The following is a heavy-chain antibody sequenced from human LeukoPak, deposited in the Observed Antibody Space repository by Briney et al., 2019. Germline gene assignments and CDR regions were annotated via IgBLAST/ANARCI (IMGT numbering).Heavy chain of an antibody. CDR1: GFTFTIYA. V-gene: IGHV3-23*01. CDR3: AKELYCSSTSCAQFDP. J-gene: IGHJ5*02. Sequence: AGGSLRLSCVASGFTFTIYAMNWVRQAPGKGLEWVSVISTSGGSTYYADSVKGRFTISRDNSKNTLYLQMNSLRAEDTAIYYCAKELYCSSTSCAQFDPWGQGTLVTVSS. D-gene: IGHD2-2*01. CDR2: ISTSGGST.